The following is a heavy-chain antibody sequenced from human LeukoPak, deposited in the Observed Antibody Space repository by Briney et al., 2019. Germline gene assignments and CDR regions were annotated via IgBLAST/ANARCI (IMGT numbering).Heavy chain of an antibody. V-gene: IGHV4-34*01. CDR1: GGSFSGYY. D-gene: IGHD1/OR15-1a*01. CDR2: INHSGST. J-gene: IGHJ4*02. CDR3: AILYNWNNEDYDY. Sequence: SETLSLTCAVYGGSFSGYYWSWIRQPPGKGLEWIGEINHSGSTNYNPSLKSRVTISVDTSKNQFSLKLSSVTAADTAVYYCAILYNWNNEDYDYWGQGTLVTVSS.